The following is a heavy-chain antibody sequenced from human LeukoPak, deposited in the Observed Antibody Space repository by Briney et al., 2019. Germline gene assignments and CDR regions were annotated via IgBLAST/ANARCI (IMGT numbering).Heavy chain of an antibody. D-gene: IGHD1-26*01. V-gene: IGHV3-7*01. Sequence: GGSLRLSCAASGFTVSSNYMSWVRQAPGKGLEWVANIKQDGSEKYYVDSVKGRFTISRDNAKNSLYLQMNSLRAEDTAVYYCARWGSGSYFYYFDYWGQGTLVTVSS. CDR2: IKQDGSEK. J-gene: IGHJ4*02. CDR1: GFTVSSNY. CDR3: ARWGSGSYFYYFDY.